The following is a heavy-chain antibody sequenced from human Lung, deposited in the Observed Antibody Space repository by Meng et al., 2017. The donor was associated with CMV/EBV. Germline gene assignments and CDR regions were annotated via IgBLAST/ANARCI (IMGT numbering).Heavy chain of an antibody. CDR3: ARSSGWSRFDY. J-gene: IGHJ4*02. CDR2: INPNDDT. V-gene: IGHV1-2*02. CDR1: GYTVTDYY. Sequence: QVQIVQSGAEVKKTGASGKVSGKASGYTVTDYYIHWVRQAPGQWLEWMGWINPNDDTNYAQNFQGRVTMTRDMSINTVYMELSRLTSDDTAVYYCARSSGWSRFDYWGLGTLVTVSS. D-gene: IGHD6-19*01.